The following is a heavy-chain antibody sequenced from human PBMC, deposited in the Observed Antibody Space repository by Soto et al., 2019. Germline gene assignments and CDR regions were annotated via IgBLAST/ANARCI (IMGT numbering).Heavy chain of an antibody. Sequence: EVQLVESGGGLVKPGGSLRLSCAASGFTFSSYSMNWVRQAPGKGLEWVSYISSSSSYIYYADSVKGRFTISRDNAKNSLYLQMNSLRAEDTAVYYCARDDGIAVAGTWGAFDIWGQGTMVTVSS. V-gene: IGHV3-21*01. D-gene: IGHD6-19*01. CDR1: GFTFSSYS. CDR2: ISSSSSYI. CDR3: ARDDGIAVAGTWGAFDI. J-gene: IGHJ3*02.